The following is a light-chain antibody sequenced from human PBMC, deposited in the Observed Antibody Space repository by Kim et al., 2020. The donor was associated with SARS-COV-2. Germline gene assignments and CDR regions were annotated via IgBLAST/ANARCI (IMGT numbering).Light chain of an antibody. CDR1: ENIDTY. V-gene: IGKV1-5*03. CDR3: QHYSRFPYT. J-gene: IGKJ2*01. CDR2: LAS. Sequence: SGSGGDRVTITCRASENIDTYLAWYQQKPGRAPRLLSYLASNLENGVPSRFSGTGSGTEFSLSITSLQPDDFASYYCQHYSRFPYTFGQGTKLEI.